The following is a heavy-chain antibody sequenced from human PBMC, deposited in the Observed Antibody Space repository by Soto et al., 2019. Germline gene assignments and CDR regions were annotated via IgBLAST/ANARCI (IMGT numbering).Heavy chain of an antibody. CDR2: IYYSGST. D-gene: IGHD1-7*01. V-gene: IGHV4-31*03. CDR1: GGSISSGGYY. CDR3: AREKLTGTTYFDY. Sequence: LSLTCTVSGGSISSGGYYWNWIRQHPGKGLEWIGYIYYSGSTYYNPSLKSRVTISVDTSKNQFSLKLSSVTAADTAVYYCAREKLTGTTYFDYWGQGTLVTVSS. J-gene: IGHJ4*02.